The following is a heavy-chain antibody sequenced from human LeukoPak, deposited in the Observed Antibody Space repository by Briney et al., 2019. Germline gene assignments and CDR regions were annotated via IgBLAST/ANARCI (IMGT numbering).Heavy chain of an antibody. CDR2: INRDGSTT. V-gene: IGHV3-74*01. D-gene: IGHD3-10*01. CDR1: GFTFSDYY. CDR3: ARDRKSGESSEIDF. Sequence: GGSLRLSCAASGFTFSDYYMSWIRQAPGKGLVWVSRINRDGSTTNYADSVKGRFTVSRDNAKNTLNLQMNSLRAEDTAVYYCARDRKSGESSEIDFWGQGTLVTVSS. J-gene: IGHJ4*02.